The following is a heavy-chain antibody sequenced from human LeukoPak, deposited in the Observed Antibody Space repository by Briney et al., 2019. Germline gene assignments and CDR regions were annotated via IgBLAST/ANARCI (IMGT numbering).Heavy chain of an antibody. V-gene: IGHV3-30*02. D-gene: IGHD3-22*01. CDR2: IRYDGSNK. CDR3: AKDRASSGYYDY. J-gene: IGHJ4*02. Sequence: GGSLRLSCAASGFTFSSYGMHWVRQAPGKGLEWVAFIRYDGSNKYYADSVKGRFTISRDNSKNTLYLQMNSLRADDTAVYYCAKDRASSGYYDYWGQGTLVTVSS. CDR1: GFTFSSYG.